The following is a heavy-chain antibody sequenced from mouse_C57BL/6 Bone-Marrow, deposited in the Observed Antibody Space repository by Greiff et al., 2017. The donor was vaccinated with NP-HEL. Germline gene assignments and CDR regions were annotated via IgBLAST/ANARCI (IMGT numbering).Heavy chain of an antibody. Sequence: QVQLQQSGAELVKPGASVKLSCKASGYTFTSYWMHWVKQKPGRGLEWIGRIDPNSGGTKYNEKFKSKATLTVDKPSSTAYMQLSSLTSEDSAVYYCARQTRDYYGSSFYYFDYWGQGTLVTVSA. CDR1: GYTFTSYW. D-gene: IGHD1-1*01. CDR3: ARQTRDYYGSSFYYFDY. J-gene: IGHJ3*01. V-gene: IGHV1-72*01. CDR2: IDPNSGGT.